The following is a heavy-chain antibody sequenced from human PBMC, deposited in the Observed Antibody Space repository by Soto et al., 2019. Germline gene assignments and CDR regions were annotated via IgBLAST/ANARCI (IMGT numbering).Heavy chain of an antibody. CDR2: INPGNGNT. D-gene: IGHD1-1*01. CDR3: ARDLDAYNSTGY. V-gene: IGHV1-3*01. J-gene: IGHJ4*02. Sequence: QVQLVQSGADVKRPGASVKVSCKASGYTFSSLAIHWVRQAPGQRLEWMGWINPGNGNTKYSQSFQGRVTITRDTSASTAYMELSSLRSEDTAVYYCARDLDAYNSTGYWGQGTLVTVSS. CDR1: GYTFSSLA.